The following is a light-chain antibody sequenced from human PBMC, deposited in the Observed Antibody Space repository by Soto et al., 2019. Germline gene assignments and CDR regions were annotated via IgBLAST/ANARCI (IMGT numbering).Light chain of an antibody. V-gene: IGLV2-14*01. CDR1: SSDVGVYNY. CDR3: SSYSSSSTLI. Sequence: QSVLTQPASVSGSPGQSITISCTATSSDVGVYNYVSWYQQYPGKAPKLMIYEVITRPSGVSTRFSGSKSGNTTSLIISGLQAEDEADYYCSSYSSSSTLIFGGGTNLTVL. J-gene: IGLJ2*01. CDR2: EVI.